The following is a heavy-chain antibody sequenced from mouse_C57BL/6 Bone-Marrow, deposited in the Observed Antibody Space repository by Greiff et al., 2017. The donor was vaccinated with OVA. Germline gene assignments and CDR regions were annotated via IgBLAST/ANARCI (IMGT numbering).Heavy chain of an antibody. D-gene: IGHD2-5*01. CDR2: ISSGGSYT. V-gene: IGHV5-6*01. Sequence: EVQLVESGGDLVKPGGSLKLSCAASGFTFSSYGMSWVRQTPDKRLEWVATISSGGSYTYYPDSVKGRFTISRDNAKNTLYLQMSSLKSEDTAMYYCARPPYSNLAWFAYWGQGTLVTVSA. CDR3: ARPPYSNLAWFAY. J-gene: IGHJ3*01. CDR1: GFTFSSYG.